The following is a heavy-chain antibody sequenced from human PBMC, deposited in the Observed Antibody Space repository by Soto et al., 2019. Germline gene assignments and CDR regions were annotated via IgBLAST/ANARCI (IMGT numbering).Heavy chain of an antibody. D-gene: IGHD2-21*02. CDR1: GYTFTYYG. J-gene: IGHJ4*02. V-gene: IGHV1-18*04. CDR2: ISTYSGDA. Sequence: ASVKVSCKASGYTFTYYGISWVRQAPGQGLEWLGWISTYSGDANSAPRLQGRLTMSTDTSTSTAYMELRSLTSDDTAVYYCARDERDSCSGGDCFYFDYWGQGTLVTVSS. CDR3: ARDERDSCSGGDCFYFDY.